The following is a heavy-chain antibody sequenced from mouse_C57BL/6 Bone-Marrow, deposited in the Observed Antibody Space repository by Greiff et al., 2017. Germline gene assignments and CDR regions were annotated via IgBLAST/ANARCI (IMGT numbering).Heavy chain of an antibody. CDR2: ISSGGSYT. D-gene: IGHD1-1*01. J-gene: IGHJ3*01. CDR1: GFTFSSYG. V-gene: IGHV5-6*01. Sequence: EVTLVESGGDLVKPGGSLKLSCAASGFTFSSYGLSWVRQTPDKRLEWVATISSGGSYTYYPDSVKGRFPISSDNAKNPLYLQMSSLNAEDTAIYYCARHGITTVVAPAWFAYWGQGTLVTVSA. CDR3: ARHGITTVVAPAWFAY.